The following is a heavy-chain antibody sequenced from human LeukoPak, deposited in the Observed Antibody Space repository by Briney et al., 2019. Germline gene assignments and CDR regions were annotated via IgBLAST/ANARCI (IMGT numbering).Heavy chain of an antibody. J-gene: IGHJ4*02. CDR1: GYTLTELS. V-gene: IGHV1-46*01. CDR3: ARDAADPDY. CDR2: INPSGGST. Sequence: ASVKVSCKVSGYTLTELSMHWVRQAPGQGLEWMGIINPSGGSTSYAQKFQGRVTMTRDTSTSTVYMELSSLRSEDTAVYYCARDAADPDYWGQGTLVTVSS. D-gene: IGHD6-13*01.